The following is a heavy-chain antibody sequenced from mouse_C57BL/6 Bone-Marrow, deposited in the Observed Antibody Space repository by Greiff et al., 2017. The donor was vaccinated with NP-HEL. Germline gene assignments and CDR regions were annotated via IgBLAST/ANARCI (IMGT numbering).Heavy chain of an antibody. Sequence: VQLQQSGPELVRPGASVKISCKAPGYTFTSHWMQWVRQRPGQGLEWIGEIFPGGGSTSYTAKFKGKATLTVDTSASTAYMQLSRLTCEDTAVYFCARDGSSWDYWGQGTTLTVSS. CDR2: IFPGGGST. J-gene: IGHJ2*01. D-gene: IGHD1-1*01. V-gene: IGHV1-56*01. CDR1: GYTFTSHW. CDR3: ARDGSSWDY.